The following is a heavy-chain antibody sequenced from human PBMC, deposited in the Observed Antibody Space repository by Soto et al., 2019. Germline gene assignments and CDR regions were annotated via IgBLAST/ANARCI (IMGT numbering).Heavy chain of an antibody. Sequence: SETLSLTYTVSGGTMRRSHHHVCWLRQPPGKGLEWIASIKYSGTTFYNPSLKSRVTLSVDTSKNQFALKLSSVTAAETAVYYCARHGLTGSYYDAFDIWGQGTMVT. CDR2: IKYSGTT. V-gene: IGHV4-39*01. CDR1: GGTMRRSHHH. D-gene: IGHD1-26*01. J-gene: IGHJ3*02. CDR3: ARHGLTGSYYDAFDI.